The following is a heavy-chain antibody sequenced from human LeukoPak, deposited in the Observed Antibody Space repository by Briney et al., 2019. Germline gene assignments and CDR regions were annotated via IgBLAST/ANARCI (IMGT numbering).Heavy chain of an antibody. CDR3: ARWWAETTSAGAFDI. CDR1: GYTFTSYG. J-gene: IGHJ3*02. CDR2: ISAYNGNT. D-gene: IGHD1-1*01. V-gene: IGHV1-18*01. Sequence: ASVKVSCKASGYTFTSYGISWVRQAPGQGLEWMGWISAYNGNTNYAQKLQGRVTMTTDTSTSTAYMELRSLRSDDTAVYYCARWWAETTSAGAFDIWGQGTMVTVSS.